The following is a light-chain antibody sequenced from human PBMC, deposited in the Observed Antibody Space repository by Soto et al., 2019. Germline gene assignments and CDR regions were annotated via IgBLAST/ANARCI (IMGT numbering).Light chain of an antibody. V-gene: IGKV3D-20*02. J-gene: IGKJ4*01. Sequence: EIVLTQSPGTLSLSPVERATLSCRASQSVSSSYLAWYQQKPGQAPRLLIYDASNRATGIPARFSGSGSGTDFTLTISSLEPEDFGVYYCQQRSNWPPVTFGGGTKVDIK. CDR1: QSVSSSY. CDR3: QQRSNWPPVT. CDR2: DAS.